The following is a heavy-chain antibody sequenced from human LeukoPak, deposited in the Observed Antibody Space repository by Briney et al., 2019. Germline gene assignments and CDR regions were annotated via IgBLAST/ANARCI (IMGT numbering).Heavy chain of an antibody. Sequence: ASVKVSCKASGYTFTGYYMHWVRQAPGQGLEWMGWISAYNGNTNYAQKLQGRVTMTTDTSTSTAYMELRSLRSDDTAVYYCARVGLRYFDWLSSNYFDYWGQGTLVTVSS. CDR3: ARVGLRYFDWLSSNYFDY. D-gene: IGHD3-9*01. V-gene: IGHV1-18*04. CDR1: GYTFTGYY. CDR2: ISAYNGNT. J-gene: IGHJ4*02.